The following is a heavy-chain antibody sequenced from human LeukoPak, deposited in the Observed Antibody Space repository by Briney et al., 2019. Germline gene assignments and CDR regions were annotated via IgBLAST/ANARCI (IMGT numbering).Heavy chain of an antibody. J-gene: IGHJ4*02. CDR1: GGSLTSGSSY. V-gene: IGHV4-39*01. D-gene: IGHD6-19*01. CDR3: AKHLGSGWYYFDY. Sequence: SETLSLTCTVPGGSLTSGSSYWGWIRQPPGKGLEYIGSIYSSGNTYYNPSLKSRVTISVDTSKNQFSLKLSSVTAADTAVYYCAKHLGSGWYYFDYWGQGTLVTVSS. CDR2: IYSSGNT.